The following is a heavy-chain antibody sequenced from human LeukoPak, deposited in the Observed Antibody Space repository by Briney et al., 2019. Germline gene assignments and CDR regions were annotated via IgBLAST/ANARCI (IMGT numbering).Heavy chain of an antibody. J-gene: IGHJ4*02. V-gene: IGHV1-69*05. D-gene: IGHD2-15*01. CDR1: GGTFSGYA. CDR2: IIPIFGTA. CDR3: ARSYCSGGSCFHFDY. Sequence: GSSVKVSCKASGGTFSGYATSWVRQAPGQGLEWVGGIIPIFGTANYAQKFQGRVTITTDESTSKAYLELSSLRSEDTAVYYCARSYCSGGSCFHFDYWGQGTLVTVSS.